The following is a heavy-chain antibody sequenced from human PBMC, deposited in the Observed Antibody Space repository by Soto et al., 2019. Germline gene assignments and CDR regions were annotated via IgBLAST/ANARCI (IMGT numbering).Heavy chain of an antibody. CDR3: ASLQWEDIVAHRGSYGVP. Sequence: QVQLVESGGGVVQPGTSLGLSCAASGFTFINSAMHWVRQVPGKGLEWVAAITYDGAKTYCADSVKGRFTISRDNSKNTLLLQMDSLRPEDTAVYYCASLQWEDIVAHRGSYGVPWGQGTLVTVSS. J-gene: IGHJ5*02. CDR2: ITYDGAKT. V-gene: IGHV3-30*04. CDR1: GFTFINSA. D-gene: IGHD2-21*01.